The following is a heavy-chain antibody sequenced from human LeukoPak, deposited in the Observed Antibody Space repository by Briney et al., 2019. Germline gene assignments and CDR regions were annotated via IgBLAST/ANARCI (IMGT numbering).Heavy chain of an antibody. CDR2: IDYSGST. CDR3: ARDGGYCSSTSCYDWFDP. J-gene: IGHJ5*02. Sequence: PSETLSLTCTVSGGSVSSAGYYWSWIRQHSGKGLEWIGYIDYSGSTNYNPSLKSRVTISVDTSKNQFSLKLSSVTAADTAVYYCARDGGYCSSTSCYDWFDPWGQGTLVTVSS. CDR1: GGSVSSAGYY. D-gene: IGHD2-2*01. V-gene: IGHV4-61*08.